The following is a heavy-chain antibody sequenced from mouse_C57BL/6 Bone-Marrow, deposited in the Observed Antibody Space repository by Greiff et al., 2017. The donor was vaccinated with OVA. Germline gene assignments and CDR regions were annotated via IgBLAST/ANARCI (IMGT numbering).Heavy chain of an antibody. CDR2: ISSGGSYT. CDR1: GFTFSSYG. V-gene: IGHV5-6*02. CDR3: ARRPYYYGTLDY. D-gene: IGHD1-1*01. J-gene: IGHJ2*01. Sequence: EVNLVESGGDLVKPGGSLKLSCAASGFTFSSYGMSWVRQTPDKRLEWVATISSGGSYTYYPDSVKGRFTISRDNAKNTLYLQMSSLKSEDTAMYYCARRPYYYGTLDYWGQGTTLTVSS.